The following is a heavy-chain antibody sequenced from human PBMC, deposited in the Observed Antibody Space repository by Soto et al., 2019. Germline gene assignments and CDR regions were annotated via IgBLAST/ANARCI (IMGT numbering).Heavy chain of an antibody. CDR1: GYTFTSYG. CDR2: ISAYNGNT. J-gene: IGHJ3*02. CDR3: AKSLEGDLLADDAFDI. D-gene: IGHD3-16*01. Sequence: ASVKVSCKASGYTFTSYGISWVRQAPGQGLEWMGWISAYNGNTNYAQKLQGRVTMTTDTSTSTAYMELRSLRSDDTAVYYCAKSLEGDLLADDAFDIWGQGTMVTVSS. V-gene: IGHV1-18*01.